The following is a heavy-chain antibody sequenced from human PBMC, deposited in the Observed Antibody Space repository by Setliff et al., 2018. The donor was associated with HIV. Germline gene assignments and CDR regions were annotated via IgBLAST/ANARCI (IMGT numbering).Heavy chain of an antibody. CDR3: ARGGHNWNSDY. V-gene: IGHV3-21*06. CDR2: INGNGRST. Sequence: LRLSCAASGFTFSNYGMNWVRQAPGKGLEWVSSINGNGRSTNYADSVKGRFAISRDNAKNSLFLQMNSLRPEDTAVYYCARGGHNWNSDYWGHGTLVTVSS. J-gene: IGHJ4*01. D-gene: IGHD1-1*01. CDR1: GFTFSNYG.